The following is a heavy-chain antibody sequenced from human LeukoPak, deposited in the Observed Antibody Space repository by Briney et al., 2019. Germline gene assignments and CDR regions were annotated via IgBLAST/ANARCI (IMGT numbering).Heavy chain of an antibody. J-gene: IGHJ6*03. V-gene: IGHV1-46*01. CDR2: INPSGGST. CDR1: GYTFTSYF. CDR3: ARVAAEIGVEPAAIGFVWLRRDYYYMDV. D-gene: IGHD2-2*02. Sequence: ASVKVSCKASGYTFTSYFMHWVRQAPGQGLEWMGVINPSGGSTSYAQKFQGRVTMTRDMSTSTVYMELSSLRSEDTAVYYCARVAAEIGVEPAAIGFVWLRRDYYYMDVWGKGTTVTVSS.